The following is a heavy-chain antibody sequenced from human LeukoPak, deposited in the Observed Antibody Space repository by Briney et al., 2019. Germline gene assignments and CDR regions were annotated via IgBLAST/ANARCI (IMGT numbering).Heavy chain of an antibody. CDR3: AKAVGSSSDY. D-gene: IGHD6-6*01. CDR1: GFTFDDYA. CDR2: ISWNSGSI. V-gene: IGHV3-9*01. Sequence: GRSLRLSCAASGFTFDDYAMHWVRQAPGKGLEWVSGISWNSGSIGYADSVKGRFTISRDNAKNSLYLQMNSLRAEDTALYYCAKAVGSSSDYWGQEPWSPSPQ. J-gene: IGHJ4*01.